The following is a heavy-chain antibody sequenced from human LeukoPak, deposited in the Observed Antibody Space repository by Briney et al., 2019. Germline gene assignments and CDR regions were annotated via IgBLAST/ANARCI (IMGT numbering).Heavy chain of an antibody. CDR1: GFAFNNYN. V-gene: IGHV3-21*01. J-gene: IGHJ6*03. Sequence: GGSLTLSCAASGFAFNNYNMNWVRQAPGKGLEGVSSITSSGTYIYYADSVKGRFTISRDNAKNSLYLQMNSLRPEDTAVYYCARDPYSGSYGDYYYYYMDVWGKGTTATTSS. CDR2: ITSSGTYI. CDR3: ARDPYSGSYGDYYYYYMDV. D-gene: IGHD1-26*01.